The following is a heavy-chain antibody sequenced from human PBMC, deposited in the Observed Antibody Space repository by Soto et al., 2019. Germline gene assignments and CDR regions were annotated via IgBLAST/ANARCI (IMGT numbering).Heavy chain of an antibody. CDR1: GGSISGYY. J-gene: IGHJ3*01. Sequence: QVQLQESGPGLVKPSETLSLTCTVSGGSISGYYWSWIRQPPEKGLEWIGHIYYSGSTSYNPSLKRRVTMSLDTSQRQFSLRLTSVTAADTAMYFCARADDLNTIRGVMANAFDVWGQGTKVTVSS. CDR3: ARADDLNTIRGVMANAFDV. CDR2: IYYSGST. V-gene: IGHV4-59*01. D-gene: IGHD3-16*01.